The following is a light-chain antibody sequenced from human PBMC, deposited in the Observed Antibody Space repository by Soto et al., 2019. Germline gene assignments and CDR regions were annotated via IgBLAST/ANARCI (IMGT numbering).Light chain of an antibody. CDR3: QQANSFPLT. V-gene: IGKV1-12*01. Sequence: DIQMTQSPSSVSASVGDRVTITCRASQGISYWLAWYQQKPGKVPKLLIYSASSLQSGVPSRFSGSGSGTXXPLTISSLQPEDFATYYCQQANSFPLTFGGGTKVEIK. CDR1: QGISYW. J-gene: IGKJ4*01. CDR2: SAS.